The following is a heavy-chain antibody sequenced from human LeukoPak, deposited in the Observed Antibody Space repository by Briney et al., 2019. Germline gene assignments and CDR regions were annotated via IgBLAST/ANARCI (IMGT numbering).Heavy chain of an antibody. CDR2: IYPDDSNT. V-gene: IGHV5-51*01. Sequence: GESLKISCKGSGYSFTSYWIGWVRQMPGKGLEWMGIIYPDDSNTKYSPSFQGQVTISADKSISTAYLQWSSLKASDTAMYYCAKGYYYDSSGYHNWFDPWGQGTLVTVSS. CDR3: AKGYYYDSSGYHNWFDP. J-gene: IGHJ5*02. D-gene: IGHD3-22*01. CDR1: GYSFTSYW.